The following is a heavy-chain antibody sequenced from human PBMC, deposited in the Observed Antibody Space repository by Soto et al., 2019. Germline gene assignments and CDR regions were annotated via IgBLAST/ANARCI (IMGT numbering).Heavy chain of an antibody. CDR1: GFIFSNYV. D-gene: IGHD3-10*01. CDR2: ISYDGRSG. V-gene: IGHV3-30-3*02. CDR3: AKDGGAD. Sequence: QVQLVESGGGVVEPGTSLRLSCAASGFIFSNYVMHWVRQAPGKGLEWVAVISYDGRSGYNADSVKGRFSISRDNSKNTLYLQMNSLRPEDTAMYFCAKDGGADWGQGTLVTVSS. J-gene: IGHJ4*02.